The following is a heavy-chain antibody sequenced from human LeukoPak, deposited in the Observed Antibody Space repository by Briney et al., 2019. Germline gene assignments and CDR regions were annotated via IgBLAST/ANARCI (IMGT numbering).Heavy chain of an antibody. J-gene: IGHJ5*02. D-gene: IGHD2-15*01. Sequence: GESLKISCKGSGYSFSNYWIGWVRQMPGKGLEWVGIIYPGNSDTRHSPSFQGQVTFSADKSISTAYLQWSSLKASDTAMYYCARLGYCSGGSCYHPHNWFDPWGQGTLVTVSS. CDR1: GYSFSNYW. V-gene: IGHV5-51*01. CDR3: ARLGYCSGGSCYHPHNWFDP. CDR2: IYPGNSDT.